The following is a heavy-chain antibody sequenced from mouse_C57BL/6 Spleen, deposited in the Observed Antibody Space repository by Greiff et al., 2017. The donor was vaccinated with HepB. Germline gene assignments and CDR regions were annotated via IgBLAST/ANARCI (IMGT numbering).Heavy chain of an antibody. CDR1: GYTFTSYW. V-gene: IGHV1-64*01. J-gene: IGHJ2*01. CDR2: IHPNSGST. CDR3: AREAGGGTNYFDY. D-gene: IGHD4-1*01. Sequence: QVQLKQPGAELVKPGASVKLSCKASGYTFTSYWMHWVKQRPGQGLEWIGMIHPNSGSTNYNEKFKSKATLTVDKSSSTAYMQLSSLTSEDSAVYYCAREAGGGTNYFDYWGQGTTLTVSS.